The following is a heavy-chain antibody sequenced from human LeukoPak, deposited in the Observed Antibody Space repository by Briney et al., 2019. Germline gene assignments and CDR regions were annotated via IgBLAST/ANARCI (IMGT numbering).Heavy chain of an antibody. CDR2: SSHDGTNR. CDR3: AKGATVTGYYLDL. D-gene: IGHD4-17*01. V-gene: IGHV3-30*18. CDR1: GFTLSSHG. Sequence: GGSLRLSCAASGFTLSSHGMHWVRQAPGKGLEWVAFSSHDGTNRYYADSMQGRFTISRDNSKNALFLQMSSLEPEDTAVYYCAKGATVTGYYLDLCDQGTLVIISS. J-gene: IGHJ4*02.